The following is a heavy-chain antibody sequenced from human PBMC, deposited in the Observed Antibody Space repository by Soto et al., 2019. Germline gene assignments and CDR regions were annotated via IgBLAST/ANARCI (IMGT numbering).Heavy chain of an antibody. Sequence: SVKVSCKASGGTFSSYAISWVLQAPGQGLEWMGWIIPIFGTANYAQKFQGRVTITADESTSTAYMELSSLRSEDTAVYYCARDYSSSWYDAFDIWGQGTMVTVSS. D-gene: IGHD6-13*01. CDR1: GGTFSSYA. CDR2: IIPIFGTA. J-gene: IGHJ3*02. CDR3: ARDYSSSWYDAFDI. V-gene: IGHV1-69*13.